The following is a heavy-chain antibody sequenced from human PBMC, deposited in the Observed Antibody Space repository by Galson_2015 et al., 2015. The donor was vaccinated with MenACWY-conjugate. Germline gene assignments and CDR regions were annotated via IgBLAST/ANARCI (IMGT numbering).Heavy chain of an antibody. CDR1: EFSFSDYA. D-gene: IGHD6-19*01. CDR2: VSGDGGTT. Sequence: SLRLSCAASEFSFSDYAMNWVRQAPGKGLEWVATVSGDGGTTYYGDSVKGRCTISRDNRKDTLVLQMNSLRGEDTAIYYCAKGPLRYSSGWYYSDYWGQGTLVTVSS. V-gene: IGHV3-23*02. CDR3: AKGPLRYSSGWYYSDY. J-gene: IGHJ4*02.